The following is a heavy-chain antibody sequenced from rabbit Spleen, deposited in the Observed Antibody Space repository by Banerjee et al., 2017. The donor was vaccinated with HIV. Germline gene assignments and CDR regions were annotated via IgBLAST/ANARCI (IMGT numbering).Heavy chain of an antibody. CDR3: ARDLIYATNSGYYLNL. Sequence: QSLEESGGDLVKPGASLTLTCIASGVSFSDNSYMCWVRQAPEKGLEWIACIDVVKSGNNYYASWAKGRFTISKTSSTTVTLQMTSLTAADTATYFCARDLIYATNSGYYLNLWGQGTLVTVS. CDR1: GVSFSDNSY. CDR2: IDVVKSGNN. J-gene: IGHJ4*01. D-gene: IGHD1-1*01. V-gene: IGHV1S40*01.